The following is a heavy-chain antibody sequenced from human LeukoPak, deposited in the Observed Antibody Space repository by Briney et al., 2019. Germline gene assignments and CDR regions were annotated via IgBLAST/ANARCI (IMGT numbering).Heavy chain of an antibody. D-gene: IGHD1-26*01. CDR2: INPNSGGT. J-gene: IGHJ4*02. CDR3: APSGSYFYFDY. CDR1: GYTFTGYY. V-gene: IGHV1-2*02. Sequence: ASVKVSCKASGYTFTGYYMHWVRQAPGQGLEWMGWINPNSGGTNYAQKFQGRVTMTTDTSTSTAYMELRSLRSDDTAVYYCAPSGSYFYFDYWGQGTLVTVSS.